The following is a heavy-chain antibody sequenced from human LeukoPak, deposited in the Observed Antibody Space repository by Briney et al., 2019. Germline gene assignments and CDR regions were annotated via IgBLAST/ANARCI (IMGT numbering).Heavy chain of an antibody. J-gene: IGHJ1*01. CDR1: GFTFSNAW. CDR2: IKSKTDGGTT. D-gene: IGHD6-25*01. CDR3: ARFNEQRMYFQH. Sequence: GGSLRLSCAASGFTFSNAWMNWVRQAPGKGLEWVGRIKSKTDGGTTDYAAPVKGRFTISRDDSKNTLYLQMNSLKTEDTAVYYCARFNEQRMYFQHWGQGTLVTVSS. V-gene: IGHV3-15*07.